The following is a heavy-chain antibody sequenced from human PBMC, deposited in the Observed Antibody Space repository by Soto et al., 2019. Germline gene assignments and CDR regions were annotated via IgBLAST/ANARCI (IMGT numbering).Heavy chain of an antibody. J-gene: IGHJ3*02. CDR1: GDSVASNSAA. V-gene: IGHV6-1*01. CDR2: TYYRSKWYN. D-gene: IGHD5-12*01. Sequence: SQTLSLTCPISGDSVASNSAAWNWIRQSPSRGLEWLGRTYYRSKWYNDYAVSVKSRITINPDTSKNQFSLQLNSVTPEDTAVYYCAREHNVQWLTVRDALYIWGQGTMVTV. CDR3: AREHNVQWLTVRDALYI.